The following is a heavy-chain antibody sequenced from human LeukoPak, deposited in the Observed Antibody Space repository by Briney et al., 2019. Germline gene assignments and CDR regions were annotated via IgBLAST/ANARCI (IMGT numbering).Heavy chain of an antibody. CDR3: ARGGVLRFLEWLFSGFDP. CDR1: GGTFSSYA. J-gene: IGHJ5*02. Sequence: SVKVSRKASGGTFSSYAISWVRQAPGQGLEWMGGIIPIFGTANYARKFQGRVTITADESTSTAYMELSSLRSEDTAVYYCARGGVLRFLEWLFSGFDPWGQGTLVTVSS. D-gene: IGHD3-3*01. CDR2: IIPIFGTA. V-gene: IGHV1-69*13.